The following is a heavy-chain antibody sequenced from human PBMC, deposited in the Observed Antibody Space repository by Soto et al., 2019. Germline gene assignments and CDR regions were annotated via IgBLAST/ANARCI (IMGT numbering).Heavy chain of an antibody. D-gene: IGHD2-2*01. CDR2: INPNSGGT. J-gene: IGHJ6*02. CDR1: GYTFTGYC. Sequence: ASVKVSCKASGYTFTGYCMHWVRQAPGQGLEWMGWINPNSGGTNYAQKFQGWVTMTRDTSISTAYMELSRLRSDDTAVYYCARAQSSDIVVVPAADYYYGMDVWGQGTTVTVSS. V-gene: IGHV1-2*04. CDR3: ARAQSSDIVVVPAADYYYGMDV.